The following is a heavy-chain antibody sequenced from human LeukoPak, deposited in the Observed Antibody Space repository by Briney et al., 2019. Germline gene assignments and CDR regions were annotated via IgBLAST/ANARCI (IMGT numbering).Heavy chain of an antibody. CDR1: GGSVFSGSYY. V-gene: IGHV4-61*01. D-gene: IGHD2-15*01. CDR3: ARGGVAASVDY. CDR2: IYYTGST. Sequence: PSETLSLTCTVSGGSVFSGSYYWGWIRQPPGKALEWIGYIYYTGSTKYNPSLKSRVTISIGTSRTQFSLMLSSVTAADTAVYYCARGGVAASVDYWGQGTLVSVSS. J-gene: IGHJ4*02.